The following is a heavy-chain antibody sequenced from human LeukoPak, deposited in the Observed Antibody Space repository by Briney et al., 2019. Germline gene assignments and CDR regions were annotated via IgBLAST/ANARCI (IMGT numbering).Heavy chain of an antibody. CDR3: ARGGVQLWLRNWFDP. D-gene: IGHD5-18*01. CDR1: GGSFSGYY. J-gene: IGHJ5*02. Sequence: SETLSLTCAVYGGSFSGYYWSWIRQPPGKGLEWIGEINHSGSTNYNPFLKSRVTISVDTSKNQFSLKLSSVTAADTAVYYCARGGVQLWLRNWFDPWGQGTLVTVSS. V-gene: IGHV4-34*01. CDR2: INHSGST.